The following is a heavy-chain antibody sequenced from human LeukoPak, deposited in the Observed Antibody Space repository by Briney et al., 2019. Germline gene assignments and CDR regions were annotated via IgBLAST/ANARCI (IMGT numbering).Heavy chain of an antibody. J-gene: IGHJ4*02. CDR1: GFTFSSYG. D-gene: IGHD3-22*01. Sequence: GGSLRLSCAASGFTFSSYGMHWVRQAPGKGLEWVAVIWYDGSNKYYADSVKGRFTISRDNAKNSLYLQMNSLRAEDTAVYYCARRSSGYKIDYWGQGTLVTVSS. CDR2: IWYDGSNK. CDR3: ARRSSGYKIDY. V-gene: IGHV3-33*01.